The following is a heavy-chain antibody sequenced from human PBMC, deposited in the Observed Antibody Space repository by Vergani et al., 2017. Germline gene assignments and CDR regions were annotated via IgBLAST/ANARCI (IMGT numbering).Heavy chain of an antibody. CDR2: ISYDGSNK. CDR1: GFTFSSYG. V-gene: IGHV3-30*18. CDR3: AKAIGGIDDYGDYVEDFNAFDI. J-gene: IGHJ3*02. Sequence: VQLVESGGGVVQPGRSLRLSCAASGFTFSSYGMHWVRQAPGKGLEWVAVISYDGSNKYYADSVKGRFTISRDNSKNTLYLQMNSLRAEDTAVYYCAKAIGGIDDYGDYVEDFNAFDIWGQGTTVTVSS. D-gene: IGHD4-17*01.